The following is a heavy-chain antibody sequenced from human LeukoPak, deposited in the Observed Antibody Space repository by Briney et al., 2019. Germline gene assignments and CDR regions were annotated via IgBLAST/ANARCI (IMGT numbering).Heavy chain of an antibody. CDR1: GYSFTNYW. Sequence: GESLKISCKGSGYSFTNYWIGWVRQMPGKGLEWMGIIYPGDSITKYSPSFEGQVLISVDKSISTAYLHWGSLKASDTAMYFCARRGYSPSDVVDVWGQGTMVTVS. CDR3: ARRGYSPSDVVDV. D-gene: IGHD3-22*01. CDR2: IYPGDSIT. V-gene: IGHV5-51*01. J-gene: IGHJ3*01.